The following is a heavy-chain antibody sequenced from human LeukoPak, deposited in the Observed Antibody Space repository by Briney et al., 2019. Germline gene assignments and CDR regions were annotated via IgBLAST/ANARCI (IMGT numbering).Heavy chain of an antibody. D-gene: IGHD1-26*01. V-gene: IGHV3-23*01. J-gene: IGHJ4*02. Sequence: GGSLRLSCAASGFTFSSFAMSWVRQAPGKGLEWVSAISGSGGSTYYADSVKGRFTISRDNSKNTLYLQMNSLRAEDTVVYYCAKDPTYSGSYLDYWGQGTLVTVSS. CDR2: ISGSGGST. CDR3: AKDPTYSGSYLDY. CDR1: GFTFSSFA.